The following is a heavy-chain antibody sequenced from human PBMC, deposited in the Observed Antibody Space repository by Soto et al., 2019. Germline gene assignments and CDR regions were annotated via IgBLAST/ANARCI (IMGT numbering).Heavy chain of an antibody. J-gene: IGHJ4*02. V-gene: IGHV1-24*01. CDR3: AVLYTAMVLSYFDY. CDR2: FDPEDGET. CDR1: GYTLTELS. D-gene: IGHD5-18*01. Sequence: ASVKVSCKVSGYTLTELSMHWVRQAPGKGLEWMGGFDPEDGETIYAQKFQGRVTMTEDTSTDTAYMELSSLRSEDTAVYYCAVLYTAMVLSYFDYWGQGTLVTVSS.